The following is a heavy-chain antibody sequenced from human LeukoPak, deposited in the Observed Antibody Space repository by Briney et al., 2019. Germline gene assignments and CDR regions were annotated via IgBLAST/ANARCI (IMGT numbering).Heavy chain of an antibody. CDR1: GFPFSSYW. J-gene: IGHJ4*02. CDR3: TRVGYIDEGIDY. D-gene: IGHD5-24*01. V-gene: IGHV3-7*04. Sequence: GGSLRLSCVASGFPFSSYWMTWVRQAPGKGLEWVANIKQDGSKKSYVDSVKGRFTISRDNAKNSLYLQMNSLRVEDTAIYYCTRVGYIDEGIDYWGQGTLVTVSS. CDR2: IKQDGSKK.